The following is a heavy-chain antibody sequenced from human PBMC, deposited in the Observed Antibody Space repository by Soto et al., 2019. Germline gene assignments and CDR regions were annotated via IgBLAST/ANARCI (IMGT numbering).Heavy chain of an antibody. V-gene: IGHV2-26*01. D-gene: IGHD2-21*02. CDR3: ARIRVAYCGGHCYENYFDY. J-gene: IGHJ4*02. CDR1: GFSLSNARMG. CDR2: IFSNDEK. Sequence: QVTLKESGPVLVKPTETLTLTCTVSGFSLSNARMGVSWIRHPPGKALEWLAHIFSNDEKSYSTSLKSRLTISKDTSKSQVVLTMTNMDPVDTATYFCARIRVAYCGGHCYENYFDYWGQGTLVTVSS.